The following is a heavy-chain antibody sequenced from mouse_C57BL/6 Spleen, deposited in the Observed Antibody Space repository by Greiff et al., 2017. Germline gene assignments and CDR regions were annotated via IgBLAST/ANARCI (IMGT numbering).Heavy chain of an antibody. D-gene: IGHD1-1*02. CDR2: INPNSGGT. CDR3: ARRRVDYAIDY. J-gene: IGHJ4*01. Sequence: VQLQQSGPELVKPGASVKIPCKASGYTFTDYNMDWVKQSHGKSLEWIGDINPNSGGTIYNQKFKGKATLTVDKSSSTAYMERRSLTSEDTAVYYCARRRVDYAIDYWGQGTSVTVAS. CDR1: GYTFTDYN. V-gene: IGHV1-18*01.